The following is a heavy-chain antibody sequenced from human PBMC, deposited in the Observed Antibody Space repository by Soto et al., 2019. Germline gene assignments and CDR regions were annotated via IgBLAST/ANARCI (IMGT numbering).Heavy chain of an antibody. CDR3: ARHPRITGRGVGFDP. V-gene: IGHV4-39*01. J-gene: IGHJ5*02. CDR1: GGSISGSSYF. D-gene: IGHD6-6*01. Sequence: WETLSLTCTVSGGSISGSSYFWDWVRQSPEKGLEWVGIIYYTGSTFYNPSLKSRVTMSVDTSTNHFSLKVISVTAADTAVYFCARHPRITGRGVGFDPWGQGTLVTVSS. CDR2: IYYTGST.